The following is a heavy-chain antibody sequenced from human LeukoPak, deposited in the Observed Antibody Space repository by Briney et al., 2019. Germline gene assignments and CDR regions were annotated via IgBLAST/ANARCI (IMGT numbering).Heavy chain of an antibody. CDR2: ISGSGGST. CDR3: AKDQFDSISMIV. V-gene: IGHV3-23*01. D-gene: IGHD3-22*01. J-gene: IGHJ4*02. Sequence: GGSLRLSCAASGFTFSNAWMSWVRQAPGKGLDWVSAISGSGGSTYYADSVKGRFTISRDNSRNTLYLQMNSLRAEDTAVYYCAKDQFDSISMIVWGQGTLVTVSS. CDR1: GFTFSNAW.